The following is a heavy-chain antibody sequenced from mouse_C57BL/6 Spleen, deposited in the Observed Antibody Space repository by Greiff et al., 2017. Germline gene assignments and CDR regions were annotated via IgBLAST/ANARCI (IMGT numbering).Heavy chain of an antibody. CDR3: GRRTTVVVSDY. J-gene: IGHJ2*01. CDR1: GYSFTDYY. V-gene: IGHV1-42*01. Sequence: VQLQQSGPELVKPGASVKISCKASGYSFTDYYMNWVKQSTEKSLEWIGEINPSTGGTTYNQKFKAKATVTVDKSSSTAYMQLKSLTSEDSAVYDCGRRTTVVVSDYWGQGTTLTVSS. CDR2: INPSTGGT. D-gene: IGHD1-1*01.